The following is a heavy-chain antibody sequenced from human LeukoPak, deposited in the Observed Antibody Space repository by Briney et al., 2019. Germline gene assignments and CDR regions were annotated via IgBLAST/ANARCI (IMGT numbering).Heavy chain of an antibody. V-gene: IGHV3-66*01. CDR2: IYSGGST. J-gene: IGHJ4*02. CDR1: GLTVSSNY. Sequence: GGSLRLSCAASGLTVSSNYMSWVRQAPGKGLEWVSVIYSGGSTYYADSVKGRFTISRDNSKNTLYLQMNSLRVEDTAVYYCARDGLVGPFSYWGQGTLVTVSS. CDR3: ARDGLVGPFSY. D-gene: IGHD1-26*01.